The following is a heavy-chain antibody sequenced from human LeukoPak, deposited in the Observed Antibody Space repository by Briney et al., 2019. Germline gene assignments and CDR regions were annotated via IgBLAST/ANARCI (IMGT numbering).Heavy chain of an antibody. V-gene: IGHV3-33*01. D-gene: IGHD6-19*01. CDR1: GFTFSSYG. J-gene: IGHJ4*02. CDR3: AREMRWLGFDY. CDR2: DGSNK. Sequence: GGSLRLSCAASGFTFSSYGMHWVRQAPGKGLGWVDDGSNKYYADSVKGRFTISRDNSKNTLYLQMNSLRAEDTAVYYCAREMRWLGFDYWGQGTLVTVSS.